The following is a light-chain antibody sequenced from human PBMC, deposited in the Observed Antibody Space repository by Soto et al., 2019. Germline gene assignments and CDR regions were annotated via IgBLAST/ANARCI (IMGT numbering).Light chain of an antibody. CDR1: QSVSSN. V-gene: IGKV3-15*01. Sequence: EIVMTQSPATLSVSPGERATLSCRASQSVSSNLAWYQQKPGQAPRLLIYGASTGATDILDRFSGSGSGTEFTLTISTLQSEDFAVYYCQQYNNWPYTFGHGTKLEIK. CDR2: GAS. CDR3: QQYNNWPYT. J-gene: IGKJ2*01.